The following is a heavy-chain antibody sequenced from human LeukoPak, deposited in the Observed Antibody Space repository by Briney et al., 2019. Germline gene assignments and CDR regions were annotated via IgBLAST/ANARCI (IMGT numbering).Heavy chain of an antibody. CDR2: ISYDGSNK. V-gene: IGHV3-30-3*01. Sequence: GGSLRLSCAASGFTFSSYAMHWVRQAPGKGLEWVAVISYDGSNKYYADSVKGRFTISRDNSKNTLYLQMNSLRAEDTAVYYCARGPGYDFWSGYFFGEGDAFDIWGQGTMVTVSS. CDR3: ARGPGYDFWSGYFFGEGDAFDI. D-gene: IGHD3-3*01. J-gene: IGHJ3*02. CDR1: GFTFSSYA.